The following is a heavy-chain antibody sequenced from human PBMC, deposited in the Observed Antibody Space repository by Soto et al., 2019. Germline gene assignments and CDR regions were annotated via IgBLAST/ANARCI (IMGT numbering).Heavy chain of an antibody. D-gene: IGHD1-7*01. CDR3: ARRGESGTSFDY. V-gene: IGHV5-51*01. J-gene: IGHJ4*02. Sequence: GESLKISCKASGYNFTTYWIGWVRQMPGKGLEWMGIIYPGDSDTTYSPSFQGQVTISADKSFSTAYLQWSSLKASDTAMYYCARRGESGTSFDYWGQGTLVTVSS. CDR2: IYPGDSDT. CDR1: GYNFTTYW.